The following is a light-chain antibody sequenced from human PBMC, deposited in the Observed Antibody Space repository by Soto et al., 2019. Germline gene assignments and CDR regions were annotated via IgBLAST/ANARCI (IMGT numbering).Light chain of an antibody. CDR2: DVT. CDR1: SSDVGGNKH. V-gene: IGLV2-14*03. J-gene: IGLJ1*01. CDR3: SSYTSSNNYV. Sequence: QSALTQRASVSWSPGHSITIACTGTSSDVGGNKHVSWYQQHPGKAPKLMIYDVTNRPSGVSDRFSASKSGNTASLTISGLQAEEEADYYCSSYTSSNNYVFGTGTKVTVL.